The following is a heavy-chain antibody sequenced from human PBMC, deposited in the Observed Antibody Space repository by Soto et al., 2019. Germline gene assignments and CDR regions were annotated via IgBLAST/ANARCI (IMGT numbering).Heavy chain of an antibody. Sequence: GGSLRLSCAASRFTSGYHAMNWVRQAPGKGLEWVSTISSNGENTHYADSVKSAFIISSNNSSNTVALQMNSLTVEYTAIYYCVSWVCARFDSWGQGTLVTVSS. J-gene: IGHJ4*01. D-gene: IGHD6-13*01. CDR3: VSWVCARFDS. V-gene: IGHV3-23*01. CDR1: RFTSGYHA. CDR2: ISSNGENT.